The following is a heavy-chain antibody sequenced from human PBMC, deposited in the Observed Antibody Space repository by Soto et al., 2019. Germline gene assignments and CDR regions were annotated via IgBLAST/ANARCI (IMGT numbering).Heavy chain of an antibody. V-gene: IGHV4-59*01. CDR1: GGNISSYD. J-gene: IGHJ6*03. CDR3: ARGPYCSSTSCMYYYYYMDV. D-gene: IGHD2-2*01. CDR2: IYYSGST. Sequence: SEPLCLTWTVVGGNISSYDGSWIRKTPGKGLEWIGYIYYSGSTNYNPSLKSRVTISVDTSKNQFSLKLSSVTAADTAVYYCARGPYCSSTSCMYYYYYMDVWGKGTTVTVSS.